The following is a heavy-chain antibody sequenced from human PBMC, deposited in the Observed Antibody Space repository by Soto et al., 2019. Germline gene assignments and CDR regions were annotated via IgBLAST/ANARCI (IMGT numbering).Heavy chain of an antibody. CDR2: ISSSGSTI. CDR3: ARADGLRFLEWSRPYGMDV. CDR1: GFTFSDYY. J-gene: IGHJ6*02. D-gene: IGHD3-3*01. Sequence: GSLRLSCAASGFTFSDYYMSWIRQAPGKGLEWVSYISSSGSTIYYADSVKGRFTISRDNAKNSLYLQMNSLRAEDTAVYYCARADGLRFLEWSRPYGMDVWGQGTTVTGSS. V-gene: IGHV3-11*01.